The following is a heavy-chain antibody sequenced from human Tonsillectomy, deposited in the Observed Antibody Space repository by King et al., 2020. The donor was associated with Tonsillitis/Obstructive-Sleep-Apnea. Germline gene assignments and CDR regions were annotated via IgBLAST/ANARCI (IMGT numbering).Heavy chain of an antibody. CDR2: IYYSGGT. J-gene: IGHJ4*02. V-gene: IGHV4-59*08. Sequence: HVQLQESGPGLGKPSETLSLTCTVSGGSISSYYWSWIRPSPGKGLEWIGYIYYSGGTNYNPSLKSRVTISVDESKNQFSLKLSCVTCADPAGYYCARHRRWELLWDYWGQGTLVTVSS. CDR3: ARHRRWELLWDY. D-gene: IGHD1-26*01. CDR1: GGSISSYY.